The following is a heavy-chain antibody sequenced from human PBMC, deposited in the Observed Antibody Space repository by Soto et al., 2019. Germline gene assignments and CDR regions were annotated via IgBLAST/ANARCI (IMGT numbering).Heavy chain of an antibody. D-gene: IGHD3-3*01. CDR3: AYRVLRTVFGLVTTTAIYFDF. CDR2: IYWDDDK. V-gene: IGHV2-5*02. Sequence: QITLKESGPTVVKPTETLTLTCTFSGFSLTTSGGGVGWVRQSPGKAPEWLAHIYWDDDKRYSTSLKSRLTITKDTSKNPVVLTMANVDPADTATYYCAYRVLRTVFGLVTTTAIYFDFWGQGTPVVVSS. J-gene: IGHJ4*02. CDR1: GFSLTTSGGG.